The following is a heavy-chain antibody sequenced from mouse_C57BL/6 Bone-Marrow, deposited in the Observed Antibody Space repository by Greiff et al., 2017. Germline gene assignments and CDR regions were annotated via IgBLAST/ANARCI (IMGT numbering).Heavy chain of an antibody. CDR1: GFTFSDYY. CDR3: ARHRHYGSSYYFDY. J-gene: IGHJ2*01. CDR2: ISNGGGST. V-gene: IGHV5-12*01. Sequence: EVKVVESGGGLVQPGGSLKLSCAASGFTFSDYYMYWVRQTPEKRLEWVAYISNGGGSTYYPDTVQGRFTLSRDNAKNTLYLQMSRLMSEDTAMXYCARHRHYGSSYYFDYWGQGTTLTVSS. D-gene: IGHD1-1*01.